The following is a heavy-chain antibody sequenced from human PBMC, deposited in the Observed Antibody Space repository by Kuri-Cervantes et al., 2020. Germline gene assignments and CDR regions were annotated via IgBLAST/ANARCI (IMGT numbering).Heavy chain of an antibody. CDR1: GFTFSSYS. CDR3: ARDTGITMVRGVPYYYYGMDV. D-gene: IGHD3-10*01. Sequence: GESLKISCAASGFTFSSYSMNWVRQAPGKGLEWVSSISSSSSYIYYADSVKGRFTISRDNAKNSLYLQMNSLRAEDTAVYYCARDTGITMVRGVPYYYYGMDVWGQGTTVTVSS. J-gene: IGHJ6*02. V-gene: IGHV3-21*01. CDR2: ISSSSSYI.